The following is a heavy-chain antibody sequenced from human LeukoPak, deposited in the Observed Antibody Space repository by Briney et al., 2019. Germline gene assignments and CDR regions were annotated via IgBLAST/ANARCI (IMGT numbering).Heavy chain of an antibody. V-gene: IGHV3-11*01. CDR2: ISTSGSTI. CDR3: AKAYYYGSGTYPPYDY. D-gene: IGHD3-10*01. CDR1: GFTFSDYY. Sequence: GGSLRLSCAASGFTFSDYYMSWIRRAPGKGLEWVSYISTSGSTIYYADSVKGRFTISRDNAKNSLYLQMNSLRAEDTALYYCAKAYYYGSGTYPPYDYWGQGTLVTVSS. J-gene: IGHJ4*02.